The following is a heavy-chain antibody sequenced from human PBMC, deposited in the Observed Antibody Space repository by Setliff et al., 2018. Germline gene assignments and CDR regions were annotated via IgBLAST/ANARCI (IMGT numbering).Heavy chain of an antibody. V-gene: IGHV1-2*02. CDR1: GYTFTGYY. J-gene: IGHJ4*02. CDR3: ARFRDDSSGWYGTHYFDY. CDR2: INPNSGGT. Sequence: ASVKVSCKASGYTFTGYYMHWVRQAPGQGLEWMGWINPNSGGTNYAQKFQGRVTITADKSTSTAYMELSSLRSEDTAVYYCARFRDDSSGWYGTHYFDYWGQGTLVTVSS. D-gene: IGHD6-19*01.